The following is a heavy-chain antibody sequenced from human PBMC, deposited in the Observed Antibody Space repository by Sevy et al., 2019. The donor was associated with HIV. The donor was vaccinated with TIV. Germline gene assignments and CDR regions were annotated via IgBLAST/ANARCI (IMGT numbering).Heavy chain of an antibody. J-gene: IGHJ6*02. Sequence: SETLSLTCTVSGGSISSGGYYWSWIRQHPGKGLEWIGYIYYSGSTYYNPSLKSRVTISVDTSKNQFSLKLSSVTAAETAVYYCARDVGGYNWNYYYGMDVWGQGTTVTVSS. CDR3: ARDVGGYNWNYYYGMDV. CDR1: GGSISSGGYY. D-gene: IGHD1-20*01. CDR2: IYYSGST. V-gene: IGHV4-31*03.